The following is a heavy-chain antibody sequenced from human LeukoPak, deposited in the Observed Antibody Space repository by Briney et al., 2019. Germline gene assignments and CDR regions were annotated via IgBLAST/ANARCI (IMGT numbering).Heavy chain of an antibody. D-gene: IGHD2-2*01. CDR1: GFTFSSYS. V-gene: IGHV3-21*01. J-gene: IGHJ6*03. CDR2: ISSSSSYI. CDR3: AREDQGIVVVPAAPSAMDV. Sequence: PGGSLRLSCAASGFTFSSYSMTWVRQAPGKGLEWVSSISSSSSYIYYADSVKGRFTISRDNAKNSLYLQMNSLRAEDTAVYYCAREDQGIVVVPAAPSAMDVWGKGTTVTVSS.